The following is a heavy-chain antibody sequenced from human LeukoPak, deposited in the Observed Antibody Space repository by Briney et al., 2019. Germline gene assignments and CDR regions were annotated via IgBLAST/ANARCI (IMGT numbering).Heavy chain of an antibody. J-gene: IGHJ6*02. D-gene: IGHD2-2*01. CDR3: ARCSSTSPSLYYYGMDV. CDR2: ISGSGGST. CDR1: GFTFSSYA. Sequence: GGSLRLSCAASGFTFSSYAMSWVRQAPGKGLEWVSAISGSGGSTYYADSVKGRFTISRDNSKNALYLQMNSLRAEDTAVYYCARCSSTSPSLYYYGMDVWGQGTTVTVSS. V-gene: IGHV3-23*01.